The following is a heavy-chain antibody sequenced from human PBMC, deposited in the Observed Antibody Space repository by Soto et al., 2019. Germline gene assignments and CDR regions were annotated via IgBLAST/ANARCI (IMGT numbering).Heavy chain of an antibody. CDR3: ASEGYCGGDCYGNWFDP. V-gene: IGHV1-69*02. CDR2: IIPILGIA. J-gene: IGHJ5*02. D-gene: IGHD2-21*02. CDR1: GGTFSSYT. Sequence: QVQLVQSGAEVKKPGSSVKVSCKASGGTFSSYTISWVRQAPGQGLEWMGRIIPILGIANYAQKFQGRVTITAAKSTSTAYMELSSLRSEDTAVYYCASEGYCGGDCYGNWFDPWGQGTLVTVSS.